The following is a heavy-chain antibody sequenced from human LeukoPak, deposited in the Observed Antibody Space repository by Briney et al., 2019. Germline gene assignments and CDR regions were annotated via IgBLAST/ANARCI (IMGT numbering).Heavy chain of an antibody. V-gene: IGHV3-30*02. D-gene: IGHD3-3*01. Sequence: GGSLRLSCAASGFAASGFTFSTFGMHWVRQAPGKGLEWVAFIRYDGSNKYYADSVKGRFTISRDNAKNSLYLQMNSLRAEDTAVYSCARLRYNDFWSGSWKFYYSMDVWGKGTTVTVSS. CDR3: ARLRYNDFWSGSWKFYYSMDV. CDR1: GFTFSTFG. J-gene: IGHJ6*03. CDR2: IRYDGSNK.